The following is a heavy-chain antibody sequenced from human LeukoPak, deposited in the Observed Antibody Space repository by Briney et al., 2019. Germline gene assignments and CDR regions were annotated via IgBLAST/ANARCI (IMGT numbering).Heavy chain of an antibody. J-gene: IGHJ6*03. D-gene: IGHD6-13*01. CDR2: ISAYNGNT. V-gene: IGHV1-18*01. Sequence: GASVKVSCKASGYTFTSYGISWVRQAPGQGLEWMGWISAYNGNTNYAQKLQGRVTMTTDTSTSTAYMELRSLRSDDTAVYYCARDLHSSSWYYYYYYYMGVWGKGTTVTVSS. CDR1: GYTFTSYG. CDR3: ARDLHSSSWYYYYYYYMGV.